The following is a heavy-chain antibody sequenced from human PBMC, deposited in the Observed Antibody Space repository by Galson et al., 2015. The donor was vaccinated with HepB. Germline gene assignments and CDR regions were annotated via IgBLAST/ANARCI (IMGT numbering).Heavy chain of an antibody. J-gene: IGHJ4*02. V-gene: IGHV3-21*01. CDR1: GFTFSSHS. CDR3: ARDPAAAGKEGQDY. Sequence: LRLSCAASGFTFSSHSMNWVRQAPGKGLEWVSSISSSSSYIYYADSVKGRFTISRDNAKNSLYLQMNSLRAEDTAVYYCARDPAAAGKEGQDYWGQGTLVTVSS. D-gene: IGHD6-13*01. CDR2: ISSSSSYI.